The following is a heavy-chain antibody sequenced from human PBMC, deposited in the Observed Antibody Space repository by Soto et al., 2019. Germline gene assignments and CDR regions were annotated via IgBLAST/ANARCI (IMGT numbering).Heavy chain of an antibody. CDR2: IVPMFGTP. CDR1: GGTFSSNS. CDR3: ARLEQQLVDYWYFDV. D-gene: IGHD6-13*01. J-gene: IGHJ2*01. V-gene: IGHV1-69*12. Sequence: QVQLLQSGAEVKKPGSSVTVSCKASGGTFSSNSIGWVRQAPGQGLEWMGGIVPMFGTPKNAQNFQGRLTMTADESTSTVYMKLSSLRPDDTAIYFCARLEQQLVDYWYFDVWGRGTLVTVSS.